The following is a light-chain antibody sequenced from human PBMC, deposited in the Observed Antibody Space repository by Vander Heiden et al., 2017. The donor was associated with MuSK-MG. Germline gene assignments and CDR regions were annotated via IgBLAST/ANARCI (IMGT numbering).Light chain of an antibody. CDR2: EVS. Sequence: QSALTQPASVSGSPGQSITISCTGTSSDVGSYNLVSWYQQHPGKAPKLMIYEVSKRPSGVSNRFSGSKSGTTASLTISGLQAEDEDDYYCCSYAGSDVVFGGGTKLTVL. J-gene: IGLJ2*01. CDR1: SSDVGSYNL. CDR3: CSYAGSDVV. V-gene: IGLV2-23*02.